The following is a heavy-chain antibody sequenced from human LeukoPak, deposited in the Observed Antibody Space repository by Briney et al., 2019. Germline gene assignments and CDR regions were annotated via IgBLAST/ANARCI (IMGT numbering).Heavy chain of an antibody. CDR3: ARGSWYDYYGMDV. CDR1: GYTFTGYY. CDR2: INPNSGGT. J-gene: IGHJ6*02. Sequence: ASVTVSCTASGYTFTGYYMHWVRQAPGQGLEWMGWINPNSGGTNYAQKFQGWVTMTRDTSISTAYMELSRLRSDDTAVYYCARGSWYDYYGMDVWGQGTTVTVSS. D-gene: IGHD6-13*01. V-gene: IGHV1-2*04.